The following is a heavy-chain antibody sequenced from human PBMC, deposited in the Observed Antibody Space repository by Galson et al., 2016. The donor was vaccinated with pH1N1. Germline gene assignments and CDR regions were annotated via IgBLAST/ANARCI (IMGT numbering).Heavy chain of an antibody. V-gene: IGHV1-46*01. D-gene: IGHD3-22*01. CDR3: ARGGYWVH. CDR1: GYTFTTQY. CDR2: IDPSGGST. J-gene: IGHJ4*02. Sequence: SVKVSCKASGYTFTTQYVNWVRQAPGQGLEWLGVIDPSGGSTTYAQKFQGRVTVTVDTSTSTVYMELSSLRSDDTAMYYCARGGYWVHWGQGTLVTVSS.